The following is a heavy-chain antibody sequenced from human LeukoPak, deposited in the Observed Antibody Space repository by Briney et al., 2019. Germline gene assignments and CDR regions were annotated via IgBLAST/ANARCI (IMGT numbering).Heavy chain of an antibody. CDR2: ISAYNGNT. CDR3: ATSTRYCSSTSCGNWIDP. V-gene: IGHV1-18*01. D-gene: IGHD2-2*01. Sequence: GASVKVSCKASGYTFTSYGISWVRQAPGQGLEWMGWISAYNGNTNYAQKLQGRVTMTTDTSTSTAYMELRSLRSDDTAVYYCATSTRYCSSTSCGNWIDPWGQGILVTVSS. J-gene: IGHJ5*02. CDR1: GYTFTSYG.